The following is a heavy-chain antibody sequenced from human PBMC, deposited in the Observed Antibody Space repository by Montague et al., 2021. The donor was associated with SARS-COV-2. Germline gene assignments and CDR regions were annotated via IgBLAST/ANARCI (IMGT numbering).Heavy chain of an antibody. V-gene: IGHV4-38-2*02. D-gene: IGHD2-21*01. Sequence: SETLSLTCTVSGDSITNNYYWGWIRQPPGKGLEWIGTIYHSGTTYYNPSLKSRVTISVDTSNNQFYLKLTSVTAADTAVYYCARRHIVASNRAFDYWGQGTLVTVSS. CDR1: GDSITNNYY. J-gene: IGHJ4*02. CDR3: ARRHIVASNRAFDY. CDR2: IYHSGTT.